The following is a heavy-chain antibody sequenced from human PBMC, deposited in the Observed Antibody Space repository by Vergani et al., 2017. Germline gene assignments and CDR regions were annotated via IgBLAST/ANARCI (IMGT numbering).Heavy chain of an antibody. Sequence: QVQLQESGPGLVKPSETLSLTCTVSGGSISSYYWSWIRQPPGKGLEWIGYIYYSGSTNYNPSLKSRVTISVDTSKNRFSLKLSSVTAADTAVYYCARGVEYSSSSVLRYYYMDVWGKGTTVTVSS. J-gene: IGHJ6*03. CDR1: GGSISSYY. CDR2: IYYSGST. D-gene: IGHD6-6*01. CDR3: ARGVEYSSSSVLRYYYMDV. V-gene: IGHV4-59*01.